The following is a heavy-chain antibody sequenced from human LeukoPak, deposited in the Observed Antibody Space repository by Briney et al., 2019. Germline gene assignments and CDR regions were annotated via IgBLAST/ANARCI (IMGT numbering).Heavy chain of an antibody. J-gene: IGHJ5*02. CDR2: IYPGDSDT. D-gene: IGHD2-2*01. CDR1: GYSFTSYW. Sequence: GESLKISCKGSGYSFTSYWIGWVRQMPGKGLEWMGIIYPGDSDTRYSPSFQGQVTISADKSISTAYLQWSSLKASDTAMYYCARQDCSSTSCHGRWFDPWGQGTLVTVSS. V-gene: IGHV5-51*01. CDR3: ARQDCSSTSCHGRWFDP.